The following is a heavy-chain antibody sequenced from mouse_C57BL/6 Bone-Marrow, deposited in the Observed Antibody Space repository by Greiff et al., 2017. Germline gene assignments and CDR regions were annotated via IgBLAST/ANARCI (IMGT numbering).Heavy chain of an antibody. Sequence: QVQLQQPGAELVKPGASVKMSCKASGYTFTSDWITWVKQRPGQGLEWIGDIYPGSGSTNYHEKFKSKATLTVDTSSSTAYLQLSSLTSEDSAVYYCASDGPWYCDVGGTGTTVTVSS. D-gene: IGHD2-3*01. J-gene: IGHJ1*03. CDR1: GYTFTSDW. CDR2: IYPGSGST. CDR3: ASDGPWYCDV. V-gene: IGHV1-55*01.